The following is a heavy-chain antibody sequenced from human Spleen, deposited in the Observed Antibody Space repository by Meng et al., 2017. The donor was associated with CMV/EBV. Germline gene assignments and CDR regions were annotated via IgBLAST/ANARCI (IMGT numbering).Heavy chain of an antibody. Sequence: GESLKISCAASGFTFSSYGMHWVRQAPGKGLEWVSSISGSGSYINYADSVKGRFTISRDNAKNSLSLQMNSLRAEDTAMYYCARAQFSGDRDYYYAMDVWGQGTTVTVSS. D-gene: IGHD1-26*01. J-gene: IGHJ6*02. CDR1: GFTFSSYG. V-gene: IGHV3-21*06. CDR3: ARAQFSGDRDYYYAMDV. CDR2: ISGSGSYI.